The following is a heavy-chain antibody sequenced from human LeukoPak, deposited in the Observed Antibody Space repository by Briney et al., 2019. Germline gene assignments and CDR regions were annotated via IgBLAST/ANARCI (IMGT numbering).Heavy chain of an antibody. CDR2: ISSSGSTI. CDR3: SCELGLDY. V-gene: IGHV3-48*03. J-gene: IGHJ4*02. D-gene: IGHD7-27*01. CDR1: GFTFSSYE. Sequence: SGGSLRLSCAASGFTFSSYEMNWVREAPGKGLEWVSYISSSGSTIYYADSVKGRFTISRDNAKNSLYLQMNSLRAEDTAVYYCSCELGLDYWGQGTLVNVSS.